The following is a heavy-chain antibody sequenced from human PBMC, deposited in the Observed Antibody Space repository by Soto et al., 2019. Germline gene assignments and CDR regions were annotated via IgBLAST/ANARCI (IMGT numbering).Heavy chain of an antibody. J-gene: IGHJ3*02. D-gene: IGHD2-2*01. Sequence: PSETLSLTCTVSGGSVSSGSYYWSWIRQPPGKGLEWIGYIYYSGSTNYNPSLKSRVTISVDTSKNQFSLKLSSVTAADTAVYYCARVVYCSSTSCHPDDAFDIWGQGTMVTVSS. CDR2: IYYSGST. CDR3: ARVVYCSSTSCHPDDAFDI. V-gene: IGHV4-61*01. CDR1: GGSVSSGSYY.